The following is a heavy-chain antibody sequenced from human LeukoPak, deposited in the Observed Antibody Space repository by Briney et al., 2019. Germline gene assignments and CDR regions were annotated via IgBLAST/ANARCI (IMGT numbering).Heavy chain of an antibody. CDR3: ARHGQWLVRLDY. V-gene: IGHV4-39*01. CDR1: GASIGTSNNY. Sequence: SESLSLTCTVSGASIGTSNNYWGWIRQPPGKGLEWIGGIHYSGSTYYDPSLKSRVTISMDTSRNQFSLRLNSVTAADTAVYYCARHGQWLVRLDYWGQGTLVTVSS. D-gene: IGHD6-19*01. CDR2: IHYSGST. J-gene: IGHJ4*02.